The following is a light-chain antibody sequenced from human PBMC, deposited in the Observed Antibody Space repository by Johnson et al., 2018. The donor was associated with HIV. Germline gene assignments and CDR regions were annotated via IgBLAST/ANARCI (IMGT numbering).Light chain of an antibody. V-gene: IGLV1-51*01. Sequence: QSVLTQPPSVSAAPGKKVTISCSGSSSNIGNNYVSWYQQLPGTAPKLLIYDNNKRPSGIPDRFSGSKSGTSATLGITGLQTGDEADYYCETWDTSLSVYVFGTGTKVTVL. CDR3: ETWDTSLSVYV. CDR2: DNN. J-gene: IGLJ1*01. CDR1: SSNIGNNY.